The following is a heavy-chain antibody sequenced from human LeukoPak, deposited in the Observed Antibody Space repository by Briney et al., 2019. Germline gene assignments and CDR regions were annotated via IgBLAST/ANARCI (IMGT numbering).Heavy chain of an antibody. CDR3: ARDSIMVRAAYYYYYMDV. V-gene: IGHV1-2*02. CDR1: GYTFTGYY. D-gene: IGHD3-10*01. Sequence: ASVKVSCKASGYTFTGYYMHWVRQAPGQGLEWMGWINPNSGGTNYAQKFQGRVTMTRDTSISTAYMELSRLRSDDTAVYYCARDSIMVRAAYYYYYMDVWGKGTTVTVSS. J-gene: IGHJ6*03. CDR2: INPNSGGT.